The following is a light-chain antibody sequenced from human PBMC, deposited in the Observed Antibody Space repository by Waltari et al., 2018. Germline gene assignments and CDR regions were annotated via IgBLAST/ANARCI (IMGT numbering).Light chain of an antibody. Sequence: EIVMTQSPATLSVFPRERATLSCSASQSIRSNLAWYQHKPGQAPRLLIYGASTRATGIPARFSGSGSGTEFTLTISSLQSEDFAVYFCQQYDNVLGPFGQVTTVEIK. J-gene: IGKJ1*01. CDR1: QSIRSN. CDR3: QQYDNVLGP. V-gene: IGKV3-15*01. CDR2: GAS.